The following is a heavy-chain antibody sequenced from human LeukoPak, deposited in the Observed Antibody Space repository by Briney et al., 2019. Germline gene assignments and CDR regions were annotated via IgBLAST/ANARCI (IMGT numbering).Heavy chain of an antibody. CDR3: ARGRGGMVANSLYYYYYMDV. Sequence: ASVKVSCKASRYTFTSYYMHWVRQAPGQGLEWMGWMNPNSGNTGYAQKFQGRLTITRNTSISTAYMELSSLRSEDTAVYYCARGRGGMVANSLYYYYYMDVWGKGTTVTVSS. CDR1: RYTFTSYY. J-gene: IGHJ6*03. CDR2: MNPNSGNT. V-gene: IGHV1-8*03. D-gene: IGHD5-12*01.